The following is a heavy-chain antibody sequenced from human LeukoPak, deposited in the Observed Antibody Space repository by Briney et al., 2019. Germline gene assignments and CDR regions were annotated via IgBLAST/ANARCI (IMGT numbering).Heavy chain of an antibody. CDR1: GGSISSSSYY. Sequence: SETLSLTCTVSGGSISSSSYYWGWIRQPPGKGLEWIGSIYYSGSTYYNPSLKSRVTISVDTSKNQFSLKLSSVTAADTAVYYCASYVGAFDIWGQGTVVTVSS. J-gene: IGHJ3*02. D-gene: IGHD3-16*01. CDR3: ASYVGAFDI. CDR2: IYYSGST. V-gene: IGHV4-39*01.